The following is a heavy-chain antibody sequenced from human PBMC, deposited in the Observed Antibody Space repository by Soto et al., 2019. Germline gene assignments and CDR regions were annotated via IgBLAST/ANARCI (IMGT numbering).Heavy chain of an antibody. D-gene: IGHD1-7*01. CDR2: ISSSGSTI. J-gene: IGHJ6*02. V-gene: IGHV3-11*01. CDR1: GFTFSEYY. Sequence: QVQLVESGGGLVKPGGSLRRSCAASGFTFSEYYMSWIRQAPGKGLEWVSYISSSGSTIYYADSVKGRFTISRDNAKNSLYLPMNSLRAEDTAVYYCASLLGTTYYYGMDVWGHGTTVTVSS. CDR3: ASLLGTTYYYGMDV.